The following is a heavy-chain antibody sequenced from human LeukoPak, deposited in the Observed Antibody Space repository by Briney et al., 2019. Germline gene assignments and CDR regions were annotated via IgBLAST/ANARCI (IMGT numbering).Heavy chain of an antibody. CDR3: GKGGAVSSKSITMVRGTRRYNYYMDV. Sequence: GSLRLPCAASGFPFSSYAMSWVRQAPGKGLEWVSAISGSDGRTYYADSVKGRFTVSRDNSKNTLYLQMNSLRAEDTALYYCGKGGAVSSKSITMVRGTRRYNYYMDVWGKGTTVTISS. D-gene: IGHD3-10*01. V-gene: IGHV3-23*01. CDR1: GFPFSSYA. J-gene: IGHJ6*03. CDR2: ISGSDGRT.